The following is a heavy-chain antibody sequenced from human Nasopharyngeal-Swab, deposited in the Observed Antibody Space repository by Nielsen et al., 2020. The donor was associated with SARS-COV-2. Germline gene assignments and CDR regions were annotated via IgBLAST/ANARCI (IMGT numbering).Heavy chain of an antibody. Sequence: GESLKISCVASGFTFSGYTMNWVRQAPGKGLEWISSISSTTPYIYYADSVKGRFTISRDNAKNSLYLQMNSLRAEDTALYYCAKGIGYCSGGSCYFDYWGQGTLVTVSS. CDR2: ISSTTPYI. D-gene: IGHD2-15*01. CDR1: GFTFSGYT. J-gene: IGHJ4*02. V-gene: IGHV3-21*04. CDR3: AKGIGYCSGGSCYFDY.